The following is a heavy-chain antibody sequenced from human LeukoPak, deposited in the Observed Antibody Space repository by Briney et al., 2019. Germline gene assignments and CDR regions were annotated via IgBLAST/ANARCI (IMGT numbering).Heavy chain of an antibody. CDR2: VSSSGGST. Sequence: GGSLRLSCAASGFSFSDFAMSWVRQTPGKGLEWVSAVSSSGGSTYYADSVKGRFTISRDTSKNTLSLQMNSLTVDDTAVYYCAKDRNDYGDYGGYFDHWGQGTLVTVSS. CDR3: AKDRNDYGDYGGYFDH. J-gene: IGHJ4*02. CDR1: GFSFSDFA. V-gene: IGHV3-23*01. D-gene: IGHD4-17*01.